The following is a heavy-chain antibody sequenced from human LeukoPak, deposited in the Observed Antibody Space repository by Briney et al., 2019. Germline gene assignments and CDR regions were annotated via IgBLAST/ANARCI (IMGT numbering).Heavy chain of an antibody. CDR3: ARDSRGFDCSSTSCYIDY. D-gene: IGHD2-2*02. J-gene: IGHJ4*02. V-gene: IGHV3-30*09. Sequence: GGSLRLSCAASGFTFRSYSIHWVRQAPGKGLEWVARISYDGSNQNYADSVKGRFAISRDNAKNSLYLQMNSLRAEDTAVYYCARDSRGFDCSSTSCYIDYWGQGTLVTVSS. CDR2: ISYDGSNQ. CDR1: GFTFRSYS.